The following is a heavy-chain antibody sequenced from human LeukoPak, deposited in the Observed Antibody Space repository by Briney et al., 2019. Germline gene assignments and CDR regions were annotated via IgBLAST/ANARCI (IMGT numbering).Heavy chain of an antibody. J-gene: IGHJ4*02. CDR3: ARHDYYGSGSRTLIDY. V-gene: IGHV4-59*08. CDR2: IYYSGST. Sequence: SETLSLTCTVSGGSISSYYWSWIRQPPGKGLEWIGYIYYSGSTNYNPSLKSRVTISVDTSKNQFSLKLSSVTAADTAVYYCARHDYYGSGSRTLIDYWGQGTLVTVSS. CDR1: GGSISSYY. D-gene: IGHD3-10*01.